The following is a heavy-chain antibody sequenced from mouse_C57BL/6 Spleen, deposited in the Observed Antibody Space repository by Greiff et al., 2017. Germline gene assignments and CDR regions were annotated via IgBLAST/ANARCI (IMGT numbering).Heavy chain of an antibody. J-gene: IGHJ3*01. Sequence: EVQLKESGPELVKPGASVKMSCKASGYTFTDYNMHWVKQSHGKSLEWIGYINPNNGGTSYNQKFKGKATLTVNKSSSTAYMELRSLTSEDSAVYYCARDGNYGFAYWGQGTLVTVSA. CDR1: GYTFTDYN. CDR2: INPNNGGT. CDR3: ARDGNYGFAY. D-gene: IGHD2-1*01. V-gene: IGHV1-22*01.